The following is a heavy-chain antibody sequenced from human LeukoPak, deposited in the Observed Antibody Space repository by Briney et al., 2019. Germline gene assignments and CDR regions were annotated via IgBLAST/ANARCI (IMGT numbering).Heavy chain of an antibody. CDR2: IKQDGSEK. CDR3: ARDRSTNSYAEYFFDY. CDR1: GFTFSSYW. J-gene: IGHJ4*02. V-gene: IGHV3-7*01. Sequence: PGGSLRLSCAASGFTFSSYWMNWVRQAPGKGLEWVANIKQDGSEKYYVDSVKGRFTISRDNAKNSLYLQMNSLRAEDTAVYYCARDRSTNSYAEYFFDYWGQGTLVTVSS. D-gene: IGHD5-18*01.